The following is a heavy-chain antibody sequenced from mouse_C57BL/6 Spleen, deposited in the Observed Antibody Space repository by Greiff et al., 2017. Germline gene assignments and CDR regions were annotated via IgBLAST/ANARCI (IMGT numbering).Heavy chain of an antibody. CDR1: GYTFTSYW. CDR3: ARSGGNDWFAY. J-gene: IGHJ3*01. V-gene: IGHV1-55*01. CDR2: ISPGSGST. Sequence: QVQLQQPGAELVKPGASVKMSCKASGYTFTSYWITWVKQRPGQGLEWIGDISPGSGSTNYNEKFKSKATLTVDTSSSTAYMQLSGLTSEDSAVYYCARSGGNDWFAYWGQGTLVTVSA. D-gene: IGHD2-1*01.